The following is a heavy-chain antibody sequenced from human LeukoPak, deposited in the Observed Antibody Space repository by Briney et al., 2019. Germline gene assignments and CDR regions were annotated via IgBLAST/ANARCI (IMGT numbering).Heavy chain of an antibody. D-gene: IGHD2-2*01. CDR2: IRYDGSNK. V-gene: IGHV3-30*02. Sequence: GGSLRLSCAASGFTFSSYGMHWVRQAPGKGLEWVAFIRYDGSNKYYADSVKGRFTISRDNSKNTLYLQMNSLRAEDTAVYYCAKIPWGYCSSTSCQAAYFDYWGQGTLVTVSS. CDR3: AKIPWGYCSSTSCQAAYFDY. CDR1: GFTFSSYG. J-gene: IGHJ4*02.